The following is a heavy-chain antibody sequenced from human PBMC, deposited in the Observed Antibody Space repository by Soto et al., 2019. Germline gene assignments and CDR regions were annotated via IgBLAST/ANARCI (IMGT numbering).Heavy chain of an antibody. CDR2: FDPEDGET. J-gene: IGHJ3*02. D-gene: IGHD2-15*01. Sequence: GASVKVSCKVSGYTLTELSMHWVRQAPGKGFEWMGGFDPEDGETIYAQKFQGRVTMTEDTSTDTAYTELSSLRSEDTAVYYCATDCSGGSCYRADAFDIWGQGTMVTVSS. CDR3: ATDCSGGSCYRADAFDI. CDR1: GYTLTELS. V-gene: IGHV1-24*01.